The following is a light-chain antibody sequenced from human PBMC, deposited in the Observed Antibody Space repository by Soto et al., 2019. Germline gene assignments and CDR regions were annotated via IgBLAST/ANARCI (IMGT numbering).Light chain of an antibody. Sequence: QSVLTQPASVSGSPGQSITISCTGTSSDVGGYNYVSWYQQHPGKAPKLMIYNVSNRPSGVSNRFSGSKSGNTASLTISGLQAEDEGHYYCSSFTSTITVLFGGGTKVTVL. CDR3: SSFTSTITVL. V-gene: IGLV2-14*01. CDR1: SSDVGGYNY. CDR2: NVS. J-gene: IGLJ2*01.